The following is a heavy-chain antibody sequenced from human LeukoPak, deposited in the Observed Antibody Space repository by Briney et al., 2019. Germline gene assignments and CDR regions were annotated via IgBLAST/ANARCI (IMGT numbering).Heavy chain of an antibody. J-gene: IGHJ6*02. D-gene: IGHD2-21*01. CDR1: GFTFSSYR. Sequence: GGSLRLSCTASGFTFSSYRMSWVRQAPGKGLEWVADIKQDGSEKDYVDFVKGRLTISRDNPRNSLYLQMNSLRAEDTAVYYCARYCGGDCYGMDVWGQGTTVTVSS. CDR3: ARYCGGDCYGMDV. CDR2: IKQDGSEK. V-gene: IGHV3-7*01.